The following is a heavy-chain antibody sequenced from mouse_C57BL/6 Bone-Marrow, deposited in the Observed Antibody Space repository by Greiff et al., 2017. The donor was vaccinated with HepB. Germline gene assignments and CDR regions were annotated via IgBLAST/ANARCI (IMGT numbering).Heavy chain of an antibody. Sequence: QVQLQQSGTELVKPGASVKLSCKASGYTFTSYWMHWVQQRPGQGLEWIGNINPRNGGTNYNEKFKSKATLTVDKSSSTAYMQLSSLTSEDSAVYYCARVDYYSNTSWVAYWGRGNLVTVSA. D-gene: IGHD2-5*01. CDR3: ARVDYYSNTSWVAY. V-gene: IGHV1-53*01. CDR1: GYTFTSYW. J-gene: IGHJ3*01. CDR2: INPRNGGT.